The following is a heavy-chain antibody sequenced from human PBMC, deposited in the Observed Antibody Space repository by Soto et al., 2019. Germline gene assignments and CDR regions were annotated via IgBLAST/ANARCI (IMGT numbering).Heavy chain of an antibody. J-gene: IGHJ6*03. V-gene: IGHV1-18*04. CDR3: ARDGYSYGTYYYRYYLDV. CDR2: ISAYNGNT. D-gene: IGHD5-18*01. CDR1: GSTFTSYG. Sequence: ASVKVSCKASGSTFTSYGISRVRPAHGQGLEWMGWISAYNGNTNYAQTPQGRGTMTTDTSTSTAYMELRSLRSDDTAVYYCARDGYSYGTYYYRYYLDVWGKGTTVTGSS.